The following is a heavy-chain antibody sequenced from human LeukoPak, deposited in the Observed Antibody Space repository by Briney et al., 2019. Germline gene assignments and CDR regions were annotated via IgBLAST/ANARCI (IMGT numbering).Heavy chain of an antibody. CDR1: GFTFSSYA. D-gene: IGHD3-22*01. CDR3: APDNSGAFPNWFDP. V-gene: IGHV3-23*01. Sequence: GGSLRLSCAASGFTFSSYAISWVRQAPGKGLEWVSSISGSGDTTYYADPVKGRFTISRGNSKNTLYLQMNSLRAEDTAVYYCAPDNSGAFPNWFDPWGQGTLVTVSS. CDR2: ISGSGDTT. J-gene: IGHJ5*02.